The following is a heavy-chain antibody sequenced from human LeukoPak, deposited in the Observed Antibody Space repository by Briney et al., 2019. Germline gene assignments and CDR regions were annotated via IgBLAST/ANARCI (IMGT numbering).Heavy chain of an antibody. V-gene: IGHV4-4*07. CDR1: GGSISSYY. CDR3: ARGAGAETYRRFDF. Sequence: SETLSLTCTVSGGSISSYYWSWIRQPAGKGLEWIGRIYTSGSTNYNPSLKSRVTMSVDTSKNQFSLKLSSVTAADTAVYYCARGAGAETYRRFDFWGQGTLVTVSS. D-gene: IGHD1-26*01. J-gene: IGHJ4*02. CDR2: IYTSGST.